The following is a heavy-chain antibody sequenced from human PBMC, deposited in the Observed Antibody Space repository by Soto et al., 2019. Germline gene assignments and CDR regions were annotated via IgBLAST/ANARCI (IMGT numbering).Heavy chain of an antibody. J-gene: IGHJ5*02. CDR2: RYYSGST. CDR3: ARGSLTGTTPRNWFDP. CDR1: GGSVSSGSYY. D-gene: IGHD1-7*01. V-gene: IGHV4-61*01. Sequence: PSETLSLTCTVSGGSVSSGSYYWSWIRQPPGKGLEWIGYRYYSGSTYYNPSLKSRVTISVDTSKNQFSLKLSSVTAADTAVYYCARGSLTGTTPRNWFDPWGQGTLVTVSS.